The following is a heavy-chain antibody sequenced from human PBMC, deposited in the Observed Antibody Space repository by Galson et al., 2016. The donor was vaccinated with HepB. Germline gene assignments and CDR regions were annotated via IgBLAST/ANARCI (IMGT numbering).Heavy chain of an antibody. Sequence: SLRLSCAASDFTFSYHAMSWVRQAPGKGLEWVSVIKETCETTFYTGSVGGRFTISRDNSKNTVFLQMNSLRAEDTAVYYCARNRGSGSPMYYDLDVWGRGTTVTVSS. V-gene: IGHV3-23*01. D-gene: IGHD3-10*01. CDR1: DFTFSYHA. CDR3: ARNRGSGSPMYYDLDV. J-gene: IGHJ6*02. CDR2: IKETCETT.